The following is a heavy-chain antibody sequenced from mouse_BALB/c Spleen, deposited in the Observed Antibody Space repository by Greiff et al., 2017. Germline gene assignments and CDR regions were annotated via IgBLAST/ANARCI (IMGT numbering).Heavy chain of an antibody. CDR3: ARDLRIRTVRYAMDY. J-gene: IGHJ4*01. CDR2: IWGDGST. Sequence: VQLQQSGPGLVAPSQSLSITCTVSGFSLTGYGVNWVRQPPGKGLEWLGMIWGDGSTDYNSALKSRLSISKDNSKSQVFLKMNSLQPDDPARYYCARDLRIRTVRYAMDYWGQGTSVTVSS. V-gene: IGHV2-6-7*01. D-gene: IGHD2-4*01. CDR1: GFSLTGYG.